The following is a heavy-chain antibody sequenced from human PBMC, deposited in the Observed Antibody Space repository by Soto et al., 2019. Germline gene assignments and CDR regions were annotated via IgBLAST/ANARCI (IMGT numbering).Heavy chain of an antibody. CDR3: ARDYGVSNILDY. D-gene: IGHD3-10*01. V-gene: IGHV4-4*07. CDR2: ITTSGTT. Sequence: QVQLQESGPGLVKPSETLSLTCAVSGGSIGTYYWNWIRQPAGKGLAWIGRITTSGTTTYNPSLKSRVSMSVDTSTTQFSLKLSSVTDADTAIYYCARDYGVSNILDYWGQGTLVTVSS. J-gene: IGHJ4*02. CDR1: GGSIGTYY.